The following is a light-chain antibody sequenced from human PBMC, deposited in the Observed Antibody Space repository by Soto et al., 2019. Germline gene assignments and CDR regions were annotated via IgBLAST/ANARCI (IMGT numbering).Light chain of an antibody. CDR2: AAS. CDR1: QGISSY. J-gene: IGKJ3*01. CDR3: QQLNSYPG. V-gene: IGKV1-9*01. Sequence: DIQLTQSPSFLSASVGDRVTITCRASQGISSYLAWYQQKPGKAPKLLIYAASTLQSGVPSRFSGSGSATEFTLTISSLQPEDFATYYCQQLNSYPGFGPGTKVDIK.